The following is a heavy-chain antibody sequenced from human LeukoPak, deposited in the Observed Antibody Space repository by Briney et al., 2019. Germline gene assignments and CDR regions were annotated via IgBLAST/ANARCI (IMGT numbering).Heavy chain of an antibody. CDR3: AKDKAAPGYCTSDSCYSDY. V-gene: IGHV3-23*01. CDR2: ISGSGGGT. Sequence: PGGSLRLSCAASGSTFSSYAMSWVRQAPGKGLEWVSGISGSGGGTYYADSVKGRFTISRDNSKNTLYLQMNSLRAEDTAVYYCAKDKAAPGYCTSDSCYSDYWGQGTLVTVSS. CDR1: GSTFSSYA. J-gene: IGHJ4*02. D-gene: IGHD2-15*01.